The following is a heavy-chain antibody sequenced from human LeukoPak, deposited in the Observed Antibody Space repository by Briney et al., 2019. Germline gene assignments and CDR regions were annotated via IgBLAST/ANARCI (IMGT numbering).Heavy chain of an antibody. CDR1: GFTFSSYA. D-gene: IGHD4-17*01. CDR2: ISYDGSNK. CDR3: ARVKDYGDSGIDY. J-gene: IGHJ4*02. V-gene: IGHV3-30*04. Sequence: PGRSLRLSCAASGFTFSSYAMHWVRQAPGKGLEWVAVISYDGSNKYYADSVKGRFTISRDNSKNTLYLQMNSLRAEDTAVYYCARVKDYGDSGIDYWGQGTLVTVSS.